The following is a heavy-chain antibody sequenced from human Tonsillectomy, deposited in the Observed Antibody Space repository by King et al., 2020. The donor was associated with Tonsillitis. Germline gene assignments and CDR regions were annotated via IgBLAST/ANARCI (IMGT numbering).Heavy chain of an antibody. V-gene: IGHV4-38-2*02. J-gene: IGHJ4*02. CDR1: GYSISSNYY. D-gene: IGHD3-3*01. CDR3: ARVGYSDFFSSYARRIDY. CDR2: IYHSGDT. Sequence: QLQESGPGLVKPSETLSLTCTVSGYSISSNYYWGWIRQPPGKGLEWIGSIYHSGDTFYNPSLKSRVTISVDTSRNQFSLKLNSVTAADTAVYFCARVGYSDFFSSYARRIDYWGQGTLVTVSS.